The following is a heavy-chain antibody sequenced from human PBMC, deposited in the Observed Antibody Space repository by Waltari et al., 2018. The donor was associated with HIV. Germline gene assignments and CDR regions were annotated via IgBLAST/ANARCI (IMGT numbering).Heavy chain of an antibody. J-gene: IGHJ4*02. CDR2: IYSGSST. CDR1: GFTVSSDY. V-gene: IGHV3-53*01. CDR3: ASGVGIAVV. Sequence: EVQLVESGGGLIQPGGCLRLSCAAPGFTVSSDYMSWVRQAPGKGLEWVSVIYSGSSTYCADSVKGRFTSSRDKSKNTLYLQMNSLRAEDTAVYYCASGVGIAVVWGQGTLVTVSS. D-gene: IGHD6-19*01.